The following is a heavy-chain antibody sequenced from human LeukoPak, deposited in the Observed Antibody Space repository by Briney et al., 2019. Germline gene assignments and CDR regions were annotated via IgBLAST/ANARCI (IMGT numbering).Heavy chain of an antibody. D-gene: IGHD2-21*02. CDR2: ISSSSSYI. CDR3: ARGVVVTAPAGPRYYYMDV. CDR1: GFTFSSYS. V-gene: IGHV3-21*01. Sequence: GGSLRLSCAASGFTFSSYSMNWVRQAPGKGLEWVPSISSSSSYIYYADSVKGRFTISRDNAKNSLYLQMNSLRAEDTAVYYCARGVVVTAPAGPRYYYMDVWGKGTTVTVSS. J-gene: IGHJ6*03.